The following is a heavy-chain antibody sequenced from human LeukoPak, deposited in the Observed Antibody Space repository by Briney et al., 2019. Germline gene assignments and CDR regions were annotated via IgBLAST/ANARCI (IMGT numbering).Heavy chain of an antibody. J-gene: IGHJ4*02. V-gene: IGHV1-8*01. CDR2: INPNSGNT. Sequence: ASVKASCKASGYTFTRYDINWVRQATGQGLEWMGWINPNSGNTGYAQKFQGRVTMTRNTSISTAYMELSTLRSEDTAVYYCGRGGSGSYHYDYCGQGTLVTVSS. CDR3: GRGGSGSYHYDY. D-gene: IGHD3-10*01. CDR1: GYTFTRYD.